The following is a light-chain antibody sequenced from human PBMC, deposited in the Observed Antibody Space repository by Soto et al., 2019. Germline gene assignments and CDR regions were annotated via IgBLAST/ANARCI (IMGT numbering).Light chain of an antibody. CDR3: SSYRSTSTLGV. Sequence: QSALTQPASVSGSPGQSITISCSGTSSDVGAYTYVSWYQVHPGEPPKLVLYDVSKRPSGVSNRFSGSKSGNTASLTISGLQAEDEGDYYCSSYRSTSTLGVFGTGTKVTVL. V-gene: IGLV2-14*03. CDR1: SSDVGAYTY. J-gene: IGLJ1*01. CDR2: DVS.